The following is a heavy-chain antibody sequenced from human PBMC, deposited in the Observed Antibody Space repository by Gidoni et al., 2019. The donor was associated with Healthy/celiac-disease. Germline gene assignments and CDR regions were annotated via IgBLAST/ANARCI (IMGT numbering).Heavy chain of an antibody. Sequence: EVQLVESGGGLVPPGGSMRLSCEASGFPFSRYWMSWVRQAPGKGLEGVANIKQYGSWKYDVDSVKGRFTISRDNAKNALYLQMNSLRAEDTAVYYCARVDRIVVVPAAMTYGMDVWGQGTTVTVSS. J-gene: IGHJ6*02. CDR2: IKQYGSWK. D-gene: IGHD2-2*01. CDR3: ARVDRIVVVPAAMTYGMDV. V-gene: IGHV3-7*01. CDR1: GFPFSRYW.